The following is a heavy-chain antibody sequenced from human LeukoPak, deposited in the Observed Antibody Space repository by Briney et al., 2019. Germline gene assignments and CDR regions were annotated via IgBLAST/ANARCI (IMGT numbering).Heavy chain of an antibody. CDR1: GGSISSSSYY. Sequence: SETLSLTCTVSGGSISSSSYYWGWIRQPPGKGLEWIGSIYYSGSTNYNPSLKSRVTISVDTSKNQFSLKLSSVTAADTVVYYCARDAAAGTLGFDPWGQGTLVTVSS. CDR3: ARDAAAGTLGFDP. D-gene: IGHD6-13*01. CDR2: IYYSGST. V-gene: IGHV4-39*07. J-gene: IGHJ5*02.